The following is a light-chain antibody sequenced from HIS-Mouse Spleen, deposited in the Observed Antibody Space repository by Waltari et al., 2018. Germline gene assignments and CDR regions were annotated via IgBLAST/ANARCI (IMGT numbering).Light chain of an antibody. CDR1: SSDVGGYNY. Sequence: QSALTQPASVSGSPGQSITISCTGTSSDVGGYNYVPWYQHHPGKAPKLMIYAVSNRPSGVSNRFSGSKSGNTASLTISGLQAEDEADYYCSSYTSSSTLEVVFGGGTKLTVL. CDR2: AVS. V-gene: IGLV2-14*03. CDR3: SSYTSSSTLEVV. J-gene: IGLJ2*01.